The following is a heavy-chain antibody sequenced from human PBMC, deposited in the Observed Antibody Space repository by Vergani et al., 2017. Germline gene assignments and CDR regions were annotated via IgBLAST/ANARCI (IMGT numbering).Heavy chain of an antibody. CDR1: GFTFGYYA. D-gene: IGHD3-10*01. CDR2: IRSKAYGQAT. J-gene: IGHJ3*02. V-gene: IGHV3-49*03. Sequence: EVQLVESGGDLVQPGRSLRLSCTASGFTFGYYAMDWFRQAPGQGLEWVSGIRSKAYGQATIYAASVKGRFTISRDDSKSIAYLQMNNLQTEDTAMYYCVRDQVTMLRGSDALDILGQGTMVTVSA. CDR3: VRDQVTMLRGSDALDI.